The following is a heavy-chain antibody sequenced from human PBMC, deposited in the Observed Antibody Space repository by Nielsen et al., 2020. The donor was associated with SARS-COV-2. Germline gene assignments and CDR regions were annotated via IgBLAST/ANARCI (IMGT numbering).Heavy chain of an antibody. CDR1: GGSISSYY. D-gene: IGHD3-16*01. CDR2: TYHSGSA. CDR3: ARQGGTNSAFEYFQN. J-gene: IGHJ1*01. Sequence: SETLSLTCTVSGGSISSYYWSWIRQPPGKGLEWIGFTYHSGSANYNPSLKSRVAISVDTSKNQFSLILSSVTAADTAVYSCARQGGTNSAFEYFQNWGQGTLVTVSS. V-gene: IGHV4-59*08.